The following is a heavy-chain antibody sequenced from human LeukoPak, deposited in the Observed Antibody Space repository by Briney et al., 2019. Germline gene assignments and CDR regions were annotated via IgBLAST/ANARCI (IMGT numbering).Heavy chain of an antibody. V-gene: IGHV4-61*09. J-gene: IGHJ3*02. D-gene: IGHD1-26*01. CDR3: AREKWELLSAFDI. CDR1: GGSISSGSYY. Sequence: PSQTLSLTCTVSGGSISSGSYYWSWIRQPAGKGLEWIGHIYTSGSTNYNPSLKSRVTISVDTSKNQFSLKLSSVTAADTAVYYCAREKWELLSAFDIWGQGTMVTVSS. CDR2: IYTSGST.